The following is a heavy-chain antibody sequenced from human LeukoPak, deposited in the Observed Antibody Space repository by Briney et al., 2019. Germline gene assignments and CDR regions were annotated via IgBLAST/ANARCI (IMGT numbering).Heavy chain of an antibody. CDR3: ARDLGFGESDAFDI. Sequence: PSETLSLTCAVSGGSISSSNWWSWVRQPPGKGLEWIGEIYQSGSTNYNPSLKSRVTISVDKSKNQFSLKLSSVTAADTAVYYCARDLGFGESDAFDIWGQGTMVTVSS. V-gene: IGHV4-4*02. CDR2: IYQSGST. D-gene: IGHD3-10*01. J-gene: IGHJ3*02. CDR1: GGSISSSNW.